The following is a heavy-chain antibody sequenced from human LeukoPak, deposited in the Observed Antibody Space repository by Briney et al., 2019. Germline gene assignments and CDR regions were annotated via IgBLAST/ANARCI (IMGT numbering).Heavy chain of an antibody. V-gene: IGHV3-30*18. J-gene: IGHJ1*01. CDR1: GFTFSSYG. CDR2: ISYDGSNK. CDR3: ANRRTQRGSYSGNYFQH. D-gene: IGHD1-26*01. Sequence: GGSLRLSCAASGFTFSSYGMHWVRQAPGKGLEWVAVISYDGSNKYYADSVKGRFTISRDNSKNTLYLQMNSLRAEDTAVYYCANRRTQRGSYSGNYFQHWGQGTLVTVSS.